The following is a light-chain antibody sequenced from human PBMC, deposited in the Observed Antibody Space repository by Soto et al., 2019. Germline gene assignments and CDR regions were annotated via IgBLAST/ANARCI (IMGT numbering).Light chain of an antibody. CDR2: DAS. CDR1: QSVSSY. J-gene: IGKJ5*01. V-gene: IGKV3-11*01. CDR3: QQYNSWPPIT. Sequence: EIVFTQSPATLSLSPGERATLSCRASQSVSSYLAWYQQKPGQAPRLLIYDASNRATGIPARFSGGGSGTEFTLTISSLQSEDFVVYYCQQYNSWPPITFGQGTRLEN.